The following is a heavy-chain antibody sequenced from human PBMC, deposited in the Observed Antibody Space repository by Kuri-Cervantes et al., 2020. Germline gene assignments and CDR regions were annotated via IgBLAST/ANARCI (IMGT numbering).Heavy chain of an antibody. CDR1: GGSISSYY. D-gene: IGHD2-2*01. CDR3: ARGRPNYCSSTSCYFWKPRSSSWPIFDY. Sequence: SETLSLTCTVSGGSISSYYWSWIRQPPGKGLEWIGSIYYSGSTNYNPSLKSRVTISVDTSKNQFSLKLSSVTAADTAVYYCARGRPNYCSSTSCYFWKPRSSSWPIFDYWGQGTLVTVSS. J-gene: IGHJ4*02. CDR2: IYYSGST. V-gene: IGHV4-59*12.